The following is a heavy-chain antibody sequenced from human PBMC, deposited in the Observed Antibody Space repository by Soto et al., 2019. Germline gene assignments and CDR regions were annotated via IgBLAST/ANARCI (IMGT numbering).Heavy chain of an antibody. CDR1: GFTFSSYG. CDR3: ARDRAYCSSTSCYPYYYYYYGMDV. CDR2: IWYDGSNK. Sequence: LSLTCAASGFTFSSYGMHWVRQAPGKGLEWVAVIWYDGSNKYYADSVKGRFTISRDNSKNTLYLQMNSLRAEDTAVYYCARDRAYCSSTSCYPYYYYYYGMDVWGQGTTVTVSS. V-gene: IGHV3-33*01. J-gene: IGHJ6*02. D-gene: IGHD2-2*01.